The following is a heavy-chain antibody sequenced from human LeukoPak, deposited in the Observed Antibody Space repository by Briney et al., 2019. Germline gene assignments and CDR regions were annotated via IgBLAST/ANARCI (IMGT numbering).Heavy chain of an antibody. V-gene: IGHV3-74*01. J-gene: IGHJ4*02. CDR2: IKTDGVTT. CDR1: GFTLSNYW. D-gene: IGHD3-22*01. Sequence: GGSLRLSCAASGFTLSNYWMHWVRQAPGKGLVWVSRIKTDGVTTNYADSVKGRFTISRDNAKNTLYLQMNSLRAEDTAVYYCAKMPAITMIVVVTFFDYWGQGTLVTVSS. CDR3: AKMPAITMIVVVTFFDY.